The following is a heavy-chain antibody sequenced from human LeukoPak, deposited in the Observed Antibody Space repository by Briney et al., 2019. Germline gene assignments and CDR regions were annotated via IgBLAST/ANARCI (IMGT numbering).Heavy chain of an antibody. CDR1: GGSINHYF. CDR2: IYYTEDSRST. D-gene: IGHD5-12*01. J-gene: IGHJ4*02. V-gene: IGHV4-59*01. CDR3: ARVGGFSGFY. Sequence: PSETLSLTCTVSGGSINHYFWSWIRQPPGMGLEWIGYIYYTEDSRSTNYSPSLKSRVTISLDTSKNQLSLILTSVVAADTAVYYCARVGGFSGFYWGQGALVTVSS.